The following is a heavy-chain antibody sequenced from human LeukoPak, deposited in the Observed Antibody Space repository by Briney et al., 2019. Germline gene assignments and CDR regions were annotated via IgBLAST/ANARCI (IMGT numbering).Heavy chain of an antibody. V-gene: IGHV3-30-3*01. CDR2: ISHDGSNK. CDR3: ARDRRGRVVAAIFDY. CDR1: GFTFSSYA. J-gene: IGHJ4*02. Sequence: GGSLRLSCAASGFTFSSYAMHWVRQAPGKGLEWVAVISHDGSNKYYADSVKGRFTISRDNSKNTLYLQMNSLRAEDTAVYYCARDRRGRVVAAIFDYWGQGTLVTVSS. D-gene: IGHD2-15*01.